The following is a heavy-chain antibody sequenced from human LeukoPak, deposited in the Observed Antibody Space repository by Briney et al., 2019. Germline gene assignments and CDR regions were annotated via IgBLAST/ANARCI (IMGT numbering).Heavy chain of an antibody. Sequence: GGSLRLSCAASGFTFSSYAMSWVRQAPGKGLEWVSAISGSGGSTYYADSVKGRFTISRDNSKNTLYLQMNSVRAEDTAVYYCAKDLLTTVTTILDYWGQGTLVTVSS. CDR2: ISGSGGST. J-gene: IGHJ4*01. V-gene: IGHV3-23*01. CDR1: GFTFSSYA. CDR3: AKDLLTTVTTILDY. D-gene: IGHD4-17*01.